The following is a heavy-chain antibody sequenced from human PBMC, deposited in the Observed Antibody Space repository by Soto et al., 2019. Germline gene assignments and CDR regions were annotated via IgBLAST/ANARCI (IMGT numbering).Heavy chain of an antibody. CDR2: INHSGST. V-gene: IGHV4-34*01. CDR1: GGSFSGYY. Sequence: LSLTCAVYGGSFSGYYWSWIRQPPGKGLEWIGEINHSGSTNYNPSLKSRVTISVDTSKNQFSLKLSSVTAADTAVYYCARGPLIVVVPAARPKFFDYWGQGTLVTVSS. CDR3: ARGPLIVVVPAARPKFFDY. D-gene: IGHD2-2*02. J-gene: IGHJ4*02.